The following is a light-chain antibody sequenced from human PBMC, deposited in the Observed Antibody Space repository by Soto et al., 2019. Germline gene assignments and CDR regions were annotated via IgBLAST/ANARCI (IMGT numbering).Light chain of an antibody. J-gene: IGLJ2*01. V-gene: IGLV1-44*01. Sequence: QSVLTQAPSASGIPGQRVTISCSGSTSNIGRYGVDWYQHLPGTAPKLLIYSNNERPSGVPDRFSGSQSSTSASLAISGLQSADEADYYCAAWDDSLIGPVFGGGTKVTVL. CDR2: SNN. CDR1: TSNIGRYG. CDR3: AAWDDSLIGPV.